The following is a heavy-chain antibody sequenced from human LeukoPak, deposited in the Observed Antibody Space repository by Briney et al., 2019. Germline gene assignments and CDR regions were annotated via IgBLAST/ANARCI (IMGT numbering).Heavy chain of an antibody. J-gene: IGHJ6*03. CDR3: ARVPGNYDYYMDV. CDR2: ISYDGSNK. Sequence: TGGSLRLSCAASGFTFSSYAMHWVRQAPGKGLEWVAVISYDGSNKYYADSVKGRFTISRDNSKNTLYLQMNSLRAEDTAVYYCARVPGNYDYYMDVWGKGTTVTVSS. D-gene: IGHD3-10*01. CDR1: GFTFSSYA. V-gene: IGHV3-30-3*01.